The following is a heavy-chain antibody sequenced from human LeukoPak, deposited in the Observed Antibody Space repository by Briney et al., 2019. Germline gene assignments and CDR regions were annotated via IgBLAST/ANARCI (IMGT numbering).Heavy chain of an antibody. J-gene: IGHJ5*02. CDR1: GGSFSGYY. CDR3: ARHAQDSSGYYYPFDP. Sequence: SETLSLTCAVYGGSFSGYYWSWIRQPPGKGLEWIGEINHSGSTNYNPSLKSRVTISVDTSKNQFSLKLSSVTAADTAVYYCARHAQDSSGYYYPFDPWGQGTLVTVSS. D-gene: IGHD3-22*01. CDR2: INHSGST. V-gene: IGHV4-34*01.